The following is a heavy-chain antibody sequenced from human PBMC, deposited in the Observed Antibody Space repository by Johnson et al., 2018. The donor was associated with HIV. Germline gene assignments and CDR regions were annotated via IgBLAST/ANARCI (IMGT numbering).Heavy chain of an antibody. CDR1: GFTFSSYA. CDR2: IKQDGSEK. CDR3: ARDPSRLRQSDI. Sequence: VQVVESGGGVVQPGRSLRLSCSASGFTFSSYAMPWVRQAPGKGLEWVANIKQDGSEKYYVDSVKGRFTISRDNAKNSLYLQMNSLRAEDTAVYYCARDPSRLRQSDIWGQGTMVTVSS. J-gene: IGHJ3*02. D-gene: IGHD3-16*01. V-gene: IGHV3-7*01.